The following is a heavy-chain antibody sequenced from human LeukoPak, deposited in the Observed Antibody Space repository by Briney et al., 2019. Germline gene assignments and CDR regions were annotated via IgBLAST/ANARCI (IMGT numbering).Heavy chain of an antibody. J-gene: IGHJ4*02. D-gene: IGHD3-16*02. Sequence: ASVKVSCKASGGTFSSYAISWVRQAPGQGLEWMGWISAYNGDTNYAQKLQGRVTMTTDTSTSTAYMELRSLRSDDTAVYYCARVYYDYVWGSYRPYDYWGQGTLVTVSS. CDR1: GGTFSSYA. V-gene: IGHV1-18*01. CDR2: ISAYNGDT. CDR3: ARVYYDYVWGSYRPYDY.